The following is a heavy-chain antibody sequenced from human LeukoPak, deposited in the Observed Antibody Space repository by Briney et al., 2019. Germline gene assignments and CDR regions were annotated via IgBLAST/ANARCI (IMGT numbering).Heavy chain of an antibody. CDR2: INPSGGST. J-gene: IGHJ5*02. CDR3: ARAGGRHSITMSGFDP. D-gene: IGHD3-10*02. V-gene: IGHV1-46*01. CDR1: GYTLTSYY. Sequence: ASVKVSCKASGYTLTSYYMHWVRQAPGQGLEWMGIINPSGGSTSYAQKFQGRVTMTRDTSTSTVCMELSSLRSEDTAVYYCARAGGRHSITMSGFDPWGQGTLVTVSS.